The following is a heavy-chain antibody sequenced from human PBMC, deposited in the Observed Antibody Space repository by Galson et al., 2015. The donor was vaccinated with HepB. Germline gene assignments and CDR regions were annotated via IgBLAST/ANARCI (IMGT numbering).Heavy chain of an antibody. CDR2: ISAYNGNT. D-gene: IGHD3-3*01. CDR3: ARDGGGKSERFLEWLRGYYYYYGMDV. Sequence: SVKVSCKASGYTFTSYGISWVRQAPGQGLEWMGWISAYNGNTNYAQKLQGRVTMTTDTSTSTAYMELRSLRSDDTAVYYCARDGGGKSERFLEWLRGYYYYYGMDVWGQGTLVTVSS. CDR1: GYTFTSYG. J-gene: IGHJ6*02. V-gene: IGHV1-18*01.